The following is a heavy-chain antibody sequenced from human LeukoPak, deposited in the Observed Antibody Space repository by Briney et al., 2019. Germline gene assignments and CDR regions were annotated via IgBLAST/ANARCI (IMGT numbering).Heavy chain of an antibody. Sequence: GGSLRLSCAASGFTFSSQSMTWVRQAPGKGLEWVSGISGSGDNTYYGDSVMGRFTISRDNSKSTMYLQMNSLRVEDTAVYYCVKWMGYGMNWGQGTLVTVSS. CDR3: VKWMGYGMN. CDR1: GFTFSSQS. J-gene: IGHJ4*02. D-gene: IGHD5-18*01. V-gene: IGHV3-23*01. CDR2: ISGSGDNT.